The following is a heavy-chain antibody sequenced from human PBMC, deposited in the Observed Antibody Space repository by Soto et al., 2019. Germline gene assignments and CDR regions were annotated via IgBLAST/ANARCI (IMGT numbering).Heavy chain of an antibody. V-gene: IGHV3-64D*08. Sequence: GGSLRLSCSASGFTFGSYAFHWVRQAPGKGLEYVSAINHNGVSRYYADSVKGRFTISRDDSKNTLYLQMSSLRDEDTAVYYCASGFYYDILTGYYPYVDEWGQGTLVTVSS. J-gene: IGHJ4*02. D-gene: IGHD3-9*01. CDR2: INHNGVSR. CDR1: GFTFGSYA. CDR3: ASGFYYDILTGYYPYVDE.